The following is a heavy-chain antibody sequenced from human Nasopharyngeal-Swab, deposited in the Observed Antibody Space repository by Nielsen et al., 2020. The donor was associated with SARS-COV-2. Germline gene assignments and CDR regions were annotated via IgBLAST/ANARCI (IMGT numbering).Heavy chain of an antibody. J-gene: IGHJ6*03. CDR1: GGTFRSYA. CDR2: IIPIFGTA. Sequence: SVKVSCKASGGTFRSYAISWVRQAPGQGLEWMGGIIPIFGTANYAQKFQGRVTITADESTSTAYMELSSLRSEDTAVYYCARGRFAVVPAASYYYYMDVWGKGTTVTVSS. CDR3: ARGRFAVVPAASYYYYMDV. V-gene: IGHV1-69*13. D-gene: IGHD2-2*01.